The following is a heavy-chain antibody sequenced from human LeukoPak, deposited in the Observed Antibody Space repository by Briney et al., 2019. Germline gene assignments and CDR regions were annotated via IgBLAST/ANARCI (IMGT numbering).Heavy chain of an antibody. D-gene: IGHD6-19*01. CDR2: VHNVGST. CDR3: ARHAEYNSGWHFYLDH. CDR1: GYSISGGYY. J-gene: IGHJ4*02. V-gene: IGHV4-38-2*02. Sequence: SETLSLTCTVSGYSISGGYYWAWIRQPPGKGLEWIGSVHNVGSTYYNLSLRSRVTMSIDTSKNQFSLRLNSVTAADTAVYYCARHAEYNSGWHFYLDHWGQGILVTVSS.